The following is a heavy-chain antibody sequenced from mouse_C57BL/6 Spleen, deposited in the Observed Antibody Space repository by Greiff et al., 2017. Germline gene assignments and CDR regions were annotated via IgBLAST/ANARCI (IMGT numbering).Heavy chain of an antibody. D-gene: IGHD2-4*01. V-gene: IGHV1-18*01. CDR2: INPNNGGT. J-gene: IGHJ3*01. CDR3: ASYYYDEDAWFAY. CDR1: GYTFTDYN. Sequence: VQLQQSGPELVKPGASVKIPCKASGYTFTDYNMDWVKQSHGKSLEWIGDINPNNGGTIYNQKFKGKATLTVDKSSSTAYMELRSLTSDDTAVYDCASYYYDEDAWFAYWGQGTLVTVSA.